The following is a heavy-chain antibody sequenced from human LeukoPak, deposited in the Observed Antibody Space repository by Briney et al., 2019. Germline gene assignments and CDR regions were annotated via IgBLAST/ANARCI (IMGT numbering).Heavy chain of an antibody. CDR2: IYSGGST. V-gene: IGHV3-53*01. CDR1: GFTVGSNY. Sequence: GGSLRLSCAASGFTVGSNYMSWVRQAPGKGLEWVSVIYSGGSTYYADSVRGRFTISRDNSKNTLYLQMNSLRAEDTAVYYCAICPQTSDYFDYWGQGTLVTVSS. J-gene: IGHJ4*02. CDR3: AICPQTSDYFDY.